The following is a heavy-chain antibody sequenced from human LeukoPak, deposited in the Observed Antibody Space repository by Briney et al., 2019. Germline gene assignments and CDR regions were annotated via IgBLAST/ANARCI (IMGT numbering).Heavy chain of an antibody. J-gene: IGHJ4*02. CDR3: VLMPGY. V-gene: IGHV4-39*01. Sequence: SSETLSLTCTVSGGSHSNSNFYWGWVRQPPGKGLEWIGSFYNSGDTHYNPSLKGRVTISVDTSKNQFSLKLTSVTAADTAIYYCVLMPGYWGQGTLVTVSS. D-gene: IGHD2-2*01. CDR1: GGSHSNSNFY. CDR2: FYNSGDT.